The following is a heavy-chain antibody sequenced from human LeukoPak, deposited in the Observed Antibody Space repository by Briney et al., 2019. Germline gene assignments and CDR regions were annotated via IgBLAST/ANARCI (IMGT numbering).Heavy chain of an antibody. D-gene: IGHD3-22*01. CDR1: GFTFSSSA. CDR3: AKYAAAGAYDRHSEIDS. Sequence: GGSLRLSCTTSGFTFSSSAMHWLRQAPGKGLEWVAVIAYDGSNKYSADSLKGQGRFTISRDNSKNTLFLEMNSLRPEDTAVYYCAKYAAAGAYDRHSEIDSWGQGTLVTVSS. V-gene: IGHV3-30*18. J-gene: IGHJ4*02. CDR2: IAYDGSNK.